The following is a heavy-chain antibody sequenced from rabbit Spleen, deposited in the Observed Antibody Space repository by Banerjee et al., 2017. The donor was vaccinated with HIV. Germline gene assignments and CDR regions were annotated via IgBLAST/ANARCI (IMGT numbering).Heavy chain of an antibody. J-gene: IGHJ6*01. CDR1: GFTISNSYY. D-gene: IGHD8-1*01. CDR2: IYAGSGSA. Sequence: QSLEESGGGLVQPEGSLALTCKASGFTISNSYYMCWVRQAPGKGLEWIGCIYAGSGSAYYATWPIGRFTISKTSSTTVTLQMTSLTAADTATYFCARDTGSSFSTYGMDLWGPGTLVTVS. CDR3: ARDTGSSFSTYGMDL. V-gene: IGHV1S40*01.